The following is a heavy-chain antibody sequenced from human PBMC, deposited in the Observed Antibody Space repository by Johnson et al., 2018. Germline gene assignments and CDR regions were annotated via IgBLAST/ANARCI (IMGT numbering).Heavy chain of an antibody. Sequence: VQLVQSGGGLVQPGGSLKLSCAASGFTFSGSAMHWVRQASGKGLEWVGRIRSKANSYATAYAASVKGRFTISRDDSKNTAYLQMNSLRAEDTAGYYCARAIPPYYYDSSGYSFQHWGQGTLVTVSS. D-gene: IGHD3-22*01. CDR2: IRSKANSYAT. J-gene: IGHJ1*01. CDR3: ARAIPPYYYDSSGYSFQH. CDR1: GFTFSGSA. V-gene: IGHV3-73*01.